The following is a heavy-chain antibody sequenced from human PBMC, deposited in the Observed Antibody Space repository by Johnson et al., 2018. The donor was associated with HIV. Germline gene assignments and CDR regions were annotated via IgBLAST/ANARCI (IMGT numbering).Heavy chain of an antibody. CDR2: FYSGGFT. J-gene: IGHJ3*02. D-gene: IGHD4-17*01. CDR3: ARGGYGEVFDI. Sequence: MQLVESGGGLVQPWGSLRLSCAASGFTVSSNYMSWVRQAPGKGLEWVSVFYSGGFTYYADSVKGRFTISRDNSKNTLYLQMNSLRAEDTAVYYCARGGYGEVFDIWGQGTMVTVSS. CDR1: GFTVSSNY. V-gene: IGHV3-66*01.